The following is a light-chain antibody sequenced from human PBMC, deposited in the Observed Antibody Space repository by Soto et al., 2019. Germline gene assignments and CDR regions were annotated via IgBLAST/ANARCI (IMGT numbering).Light chain of an antibody. CDR3: QQYGSSPLT. CDR1: QFVSSGY. V-gene: IGKV3-20*01. CDR2: GAS. J-gene: IGKJ4*01. Sequence: EIVLTQSPGSLSLSPGEGATLSCRASQFVSSGYLAWYQQRPGQPPRVLIYGASRRDAGIPDRFSGSGSGTDFTLTISRLEPEDSAVYSCQQYGSSPLTFGGGTKVEIK.